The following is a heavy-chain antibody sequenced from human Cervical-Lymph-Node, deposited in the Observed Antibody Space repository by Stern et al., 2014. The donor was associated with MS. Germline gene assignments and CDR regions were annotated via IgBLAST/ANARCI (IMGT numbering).Heavy chain of an antibody. CDR2: IYPDDSDT. CDR3: ARHYGYYFDF. CDR1: ENIFSNFW. D-gene: IGHD4-17*01. V-gene: IGHV5-51*01. Sequence: QLVQSGVEVKKPGESLKISCKVSENIFSNFWIGWLRQMPGQGLEYVGIIYPDDSDTQYSPSFEGQVTISADKSINTAYLHWSSLKASDTAIYYCARHYGYYFDFWGQGTLVTVSS. J-gene: IGHJ4*02.